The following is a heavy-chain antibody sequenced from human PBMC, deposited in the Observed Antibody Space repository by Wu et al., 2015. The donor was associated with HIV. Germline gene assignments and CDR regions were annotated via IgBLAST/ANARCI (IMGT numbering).Heavy chain of an antibody. CDR2: MNPRHGRS. V-gene: IGHV1-8*01. CDR1: EPTFSRHD. J-gene: IGHJ4*02. Sequence: QDQLVQPGVEVKEPGADVKVSCKIPEPTFSRHDVNWLRQASGRGLEWMGWMNPRHGRSGIVGNFRDRAVMTSRGDIKTAYLELRGLSPNDAAVYYCASGIQSGGANYWGQGTLVTVSS. D-gene: IGHD5-24*01. CDR3: ASGIQSGGANY.